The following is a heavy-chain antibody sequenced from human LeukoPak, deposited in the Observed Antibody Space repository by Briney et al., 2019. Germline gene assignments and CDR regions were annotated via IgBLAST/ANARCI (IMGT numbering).Heavy chain of an antibody. CDR1: GYTFTSYY. J-gene: IGHJ4*02. V-gene: IGHV1-46*01. CDR2: INPSGGST. CDR3: AREEESPLPSDY. Sequence: GASVKVSCKASGYTFTSYYMHWVRQAPGQGLEWMGIINPSGGSTSYAQKFQGRVTMTRDTSTSTVYTELSSLRSEDTAVYYCAREEESPLPSDYWGQGTLVTVSS.